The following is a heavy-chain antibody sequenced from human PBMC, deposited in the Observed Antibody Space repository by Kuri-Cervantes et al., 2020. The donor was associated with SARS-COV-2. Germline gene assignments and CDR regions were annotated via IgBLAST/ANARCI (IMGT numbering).Heavy chain of an antibody. CDR1: GFTFSSYR. V-gene: IGHV3-7*05. CDR3: ARVQDYYSNSQFDY. Sequence: GESLKISCAASGFTFSSYRMSWVRQAPGKGLEWVANIKQDGSEKYYVDSVKGRFTISRDNAKNSLYLQMNSQRAEDTAVYYCARVQDYYSNSQFDYWGQGTLVTVSS. D-gene: IGHD4-11*01. J-gene: IGHJ4*02. CDR2: IKQDGSEK.